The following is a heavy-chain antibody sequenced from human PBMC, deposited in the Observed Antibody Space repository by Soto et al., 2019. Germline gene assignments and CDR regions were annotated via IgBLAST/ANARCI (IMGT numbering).Heavy chain of an antibody. CDR3: TTEARPTVTTIFDY. D-gene: IGHD4-17*01. Sequence: EVQLVESGGGLVKPGGSLRLSCAASGFTFSNAWMSWVRQAPGKGLEWVGRIKSKTDGGTTDYAAPVKGRFTISRDDSKNTLYLQMNSLKTEDTAVYYCTTEARPTVTTIFDYWGQGTLVTVSS. V-gene: IGHV3-15*01. CDR1: GFTFSNAW. CDR2: IKSKTDGGTT. J-gene: IGHJ4*02.